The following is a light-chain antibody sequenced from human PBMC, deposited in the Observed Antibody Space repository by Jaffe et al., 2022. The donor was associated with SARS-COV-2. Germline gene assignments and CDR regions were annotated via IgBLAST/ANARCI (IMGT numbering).Light chain of an antibody. CDR2: AAS. CDR3: LQDYNYPWT. Sequence: AIQMTQSPSSLSASVGDRVTITCRASQGIRIDLDWYQQKPGGAPKLLIYAASSLQSGVPSRFSGSGSGTDFTLTISSLQPEDFATYYCLQDYNYPWTFGQGTKVEIK. V-gene: IGKV1-6*01. CDR1: QGIRID. J-gene: IGKJ1*01.